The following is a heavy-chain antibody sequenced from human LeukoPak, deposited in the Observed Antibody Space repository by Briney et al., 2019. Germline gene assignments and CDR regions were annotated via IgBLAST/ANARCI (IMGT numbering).Heavy chain of an antibody. CDR1: SGSFSGYY. CDR3: ARGLASGYPPIPFDY. J-gene: IGHJ4*02. CDR2: INHSGTT. D-gene: IGHD3-3*01. Sequence: SETLSLTCAVYSGSFSGYYWSWIRQPPGKGLEWIREINHSGTTNYNPSLKSRVTISVDTSKDQFSLSLDSVTAADTAVYYCARGLASGYPPIPFDYWGQGTLVTVSS. V-gene: IGHV4-34*01.